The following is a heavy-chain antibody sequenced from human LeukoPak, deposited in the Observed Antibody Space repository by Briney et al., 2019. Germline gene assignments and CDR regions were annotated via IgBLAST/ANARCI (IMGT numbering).Heavy chain of an antibody. CDR1: GGSISSSSYY. V-gene: IGHV4-39*01. J-gene: IGHJ5*02. CDR2: IYYSGST. Sequence: SETLSLTCTVSGGSISSSSYYWGWIRQPPGKGLEWIGSIYYSGSTYYNPSLKSRVTISVDTSKNQFSLKLSSVTAADTAVYYCATSPGSKDDYNWFDPWGQGTLVTVSS. CDR3: ATSPGSKDDYNWFDP. D-gene: IGHD3-10*01.